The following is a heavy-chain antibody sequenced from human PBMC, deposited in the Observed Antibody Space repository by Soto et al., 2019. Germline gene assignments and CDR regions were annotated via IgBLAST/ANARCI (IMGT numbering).Heavy chain of an antibody. J-gene: IGHJ4*02. V-gene: IGHV4-4*02. Sequence: QVQLQESGPGLVKPSGTLSLTCAVSGGSISSSNWWRWVRQPPGKGLEWIGEIYHSGSTNYNPSLTFPSPFSDDTSTNQFPLTLRSVTAAAPAVYSCPRVAVAGTRVDYWGQGTLVTVSS. CDR3: PRVAVAGTRVDY. CDR2: IYHSGST. CDR1: GGSISSSNW. D-gene: IGHD6-19*01.